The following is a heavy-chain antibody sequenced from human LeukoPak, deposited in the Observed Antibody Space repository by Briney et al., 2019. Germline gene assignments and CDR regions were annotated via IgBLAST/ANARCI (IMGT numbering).Heavy chain of an antibody. CDR1: GFTFSNHN. CDR2: ISYSSSNT. J-gene: IGHJ5*02. D-gene: IGHD4-17*01. V-gene: IGHV3-21*01. Sequence: GFLRPSWSASGFTFSNHNINWGRQAPGQGLEWVSSISYSSSNTHYADSVKGRFTISRDNAKNSLFLQMNSLRADDTAVYCCVNGDYRESWGQGTLVTVSP. CDR3: VNGDYRES.